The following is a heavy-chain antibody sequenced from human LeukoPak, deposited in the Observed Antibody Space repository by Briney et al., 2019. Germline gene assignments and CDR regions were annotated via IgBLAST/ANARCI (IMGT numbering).Heavy chain of an antibody. J-gene: IGHJ6*02. CDR3: ARERYCSSTSCYAGSVYGMDV. D-gene: IGHD2-2*01. CDR2: VSRDGSTI. V-gene: IGHV3-48*03. CDR1: GFTFSSYE. Sequence: QPGGSLRLSCTASGFTFSSYEMNWVRQAPGKGLEWLSYVSRDGSTIYYADSVKGRFTISRDNAKNSLYLQMNSLRAEDTAVYYCARERYCSSTSCYAGSVYGMDVWGQGTTVTVSS.